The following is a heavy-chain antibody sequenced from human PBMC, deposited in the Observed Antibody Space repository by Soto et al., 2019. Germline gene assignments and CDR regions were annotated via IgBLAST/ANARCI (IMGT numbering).Heavy chain of an antibody. Sequence: EVQLVESGGGSVQPGGSLRLSCAAAGFTFSSYAMSWVRQAPGKGPEWVSGTSSSGGSTYYEDSVKGGFTISRDTFKNTVYLQMNSLRAEDTALYYCGRDPNGDYVGAFNIWGQGTLVTVSS. CDR1: GFTFSSYA. CDR3: GRDPNGDYVGAFNI. V-gene: IGHV3-23*04. CDR2: TSSSGGST. J-gene: IGHJ3*02. D-gene: IGHD4-17*01.